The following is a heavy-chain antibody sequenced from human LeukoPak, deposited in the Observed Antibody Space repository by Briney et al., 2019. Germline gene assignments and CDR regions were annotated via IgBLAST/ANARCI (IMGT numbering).Heavy chain of an antibody. V-gene: IGHV1-46*01. J-gene: IGHJ6*02. CDR2: INPSGGST. CDR3: ARDDYGDLQGYYGMDV. Sequence: GASVKVSCKASGYTFTSYYMHWVRQAPGQGLEWMGIINPSGGSTSYAQKFQGRVTMTRDTSTSTVYMELSSLRSEDTAVYYCARDDYGDLQGYYGMDVWGQGTTVTVSS. CDR1: GYTFTSYY. D-gene: IGHD4-17*01.